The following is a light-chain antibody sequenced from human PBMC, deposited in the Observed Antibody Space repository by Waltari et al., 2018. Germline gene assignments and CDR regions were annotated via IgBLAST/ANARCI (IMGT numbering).Light chain of an antibody. CDR3: QQHHSYPFT. V-gene: IGKV1-8*01. CDR1: QGSSSY. Sequence: AIRMTQSPSSFSASTGDRVTIICRASQGSSSYLAWYQQKPGKAPKHLIYTASTLQSGVPSRFGGSGSGTDFTLTISCLQSEDVATYYCQQHHSYPFTFGQGTNLDIK. CDR2: TAS. J-gene: IGKJ2*01.